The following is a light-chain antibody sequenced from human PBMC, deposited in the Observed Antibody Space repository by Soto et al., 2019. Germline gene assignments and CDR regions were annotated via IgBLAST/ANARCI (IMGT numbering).Light chain of an antibody. CDR3: SSYTSSSTVV. V-gene: IGLV2-14*03. CDR2: DVS. Sequence: QAVLTQPASVSGSPGQSITISCTGTSSDVGGYNYVCWYQHHPGKAPKLIIHDVSNRPSGVSHRFSGSKSGNTASLRISGLQAEDEADYYCSSYTSSSTVVFGGGTKLTVL. J-gene: IGLJ2*01. CDR1: SSDVGGYNY.